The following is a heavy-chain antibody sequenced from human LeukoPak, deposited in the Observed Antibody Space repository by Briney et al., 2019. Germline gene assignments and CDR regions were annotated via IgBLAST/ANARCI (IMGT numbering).Heavy chain of an antibody. J-gene: IGHJ4*02. V-gene: IGHV1-2*02. Sequence: SVTVSFTASGYTFTGYYMHWVRQAPGQGLEWMGWINPNSGGTNYAQKFQGRVTMTRDTSISTAYMELSRLRSDDTAVYYCARPTMVRGVIMGPFDYWGQGTLVTVSS. D-gene: IGHD3-10*01. CDR1: GYTFTGYY. CDR2: INPNSGGT. CDR3: ARPTMVRGVIMGPFDY.